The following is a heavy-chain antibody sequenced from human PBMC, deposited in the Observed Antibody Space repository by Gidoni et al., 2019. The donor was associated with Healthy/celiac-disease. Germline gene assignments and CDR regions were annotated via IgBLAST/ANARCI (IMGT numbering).Heavy chain of an antibody. CDR2: SSSSSSYV. CDR3: ARAPPPLLGRVSFFDF. J-gene: IGHJ4*02. V-gene: IGHV3-21*01. Sequence: VQLVESGGGRVQPGGDRRLAWAPSGSTFSSYSMQWVRQAPGKGLELVSSSSSSSSYVYCAGSVKGRRPISRDNAKTSMYLRMNSLRAADTAVYDCARAPPPLLGRVSFFDFWGQGTMVTVSS. CDR1: GSTFSSYS. D-gene: IGHD2-15*01.